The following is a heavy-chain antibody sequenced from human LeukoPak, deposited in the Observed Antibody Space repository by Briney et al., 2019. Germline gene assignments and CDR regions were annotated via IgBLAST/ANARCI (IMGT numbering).Heavy chain of an antibody. J-gene: IGHJ3*02. V-gene: IGHV1-2*02. CDR1: GYTFTGHY. CDR3: ARETLRYCDSNNCLRDDFDI. D-gene: IGHD2-2*01. Sequence: ASVKVSCKASGYTFTGHYMHWVRQAPGQGLEWMGWINPISGGTNFAQKFQGRVTMTRDTSINTASMELSRLKSDDTAVYFCARETLRYCDSNNCLRDDFDIWGQGTMVTVSS. CDR2: INPISGGT.